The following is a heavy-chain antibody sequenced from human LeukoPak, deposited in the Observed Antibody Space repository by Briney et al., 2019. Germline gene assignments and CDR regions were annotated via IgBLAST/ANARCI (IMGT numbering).Heavy chain of an antibody. Sequence: SETLSLTCAVYGGSFSGYYWSWIRQPPGKGLEWIGEINHSGSTNYNPSLKSRVTISVDTSKNQFSLKLSCVTAADTAVYYCARDSSSWYYFDYWGQGTLVTVSS. J-gene: IGHJ4*02. V-gene: IGHV4-34*01. CDR3: ARDSSSWYYFDY. D-gene: IGHD6-13*01. CDR1: GGSFSGYY. CDR2: INHSGST.